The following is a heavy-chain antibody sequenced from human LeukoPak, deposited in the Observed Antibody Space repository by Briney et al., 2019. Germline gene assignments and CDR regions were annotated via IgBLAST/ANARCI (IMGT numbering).Heavy chain of an antibody. CDR1: GFTFSSYA. J-gene: IGHJ4*02. Sequence: GGSLRLSCAASGFTFSSYAMSWVRQAPGKGLEWVSAISGSGGSTYYADSVKGRFTISRDNSKNTLYLQMNSLRAEDMALYYCAKGIAAAGTLGVDYWGQGTLVTVSS. V-gene: IGHV3-23*01. CDR3: AKGIAAAGTLGVDY. CDR2: ISGSGGST. D-gene: IGHD6-13*01.